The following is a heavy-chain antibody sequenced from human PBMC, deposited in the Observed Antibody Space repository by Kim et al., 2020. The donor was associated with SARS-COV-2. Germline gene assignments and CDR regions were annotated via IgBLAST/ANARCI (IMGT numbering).Heavy chain of an antibody. CDR3: ARHIDYGDHVDY. Sequence: NYSPSFQGHVTISADKSISTAYLQWSSLKASDTAMYYCARHIDYGDHVDYWGQGTLVTVSS. V-gene: IGHV5-10-1*01. J-gene: IGHJ4*02. D-gene: IGHD4-17*01.